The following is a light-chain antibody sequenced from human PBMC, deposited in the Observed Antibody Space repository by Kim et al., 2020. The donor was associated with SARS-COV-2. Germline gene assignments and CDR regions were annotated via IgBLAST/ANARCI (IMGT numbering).Light chain of an antibody. CDR3: QYRSNWPPYT. Sequence: EIVLTQSPATLSLSPGERAILSCRASQSISTYLAWYQHKPGQAPRLLISDASNRATGIPARFSGSGSGTDFILTISSLEPEDFAVYYCQYRSNWPPYTFGQGTKLEIK. J-gene: IGKJ2*01. CDR2: DAS. V-gene: IGKV3-11*01. CDR1: QSISTY.